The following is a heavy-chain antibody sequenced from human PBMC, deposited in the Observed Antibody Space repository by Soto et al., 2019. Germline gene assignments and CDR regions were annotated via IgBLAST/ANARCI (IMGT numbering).Heavy chain of an antibody. CDR2: IFSGGST. J-gene: IGHJ4*02. D-gene: IGHD2-8*01. V-gene: IGHV3-53*01. CDR3: ARVGSRTLTKY. CDR1: WFTVSDDY. Sequence: SWFTVSDDYLSWVRQAPGKGLEWASVIFSGGSTFYADSVKGRFTISRDNSKNTVLLQMNSLRTDDTDVYYCARVGSRTLTKYWGQGTLVTVS.